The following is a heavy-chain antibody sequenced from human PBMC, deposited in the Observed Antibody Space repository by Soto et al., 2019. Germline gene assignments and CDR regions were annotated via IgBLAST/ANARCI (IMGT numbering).Heavy chain of an antibody. D-gene: IGHD3-10*01. J-gene: IGHJ4*02. CDR2: INHSGST. Sequence: QVQLQQWGGGLSKPSETLSLTCAVYGGSFSGYYWSWIRQPPGKGLEWIGEINHSGSTTYNPSLKSRVTISVDTSKNQFSLKLSSVTAADTAVYYCARVVGSSGDYFDYWGQGTLVTVSS. V-gene: IGHV4-34*01. CDR1: GGSFSGYY. CDR3: ARVVGSSGDYFDY.